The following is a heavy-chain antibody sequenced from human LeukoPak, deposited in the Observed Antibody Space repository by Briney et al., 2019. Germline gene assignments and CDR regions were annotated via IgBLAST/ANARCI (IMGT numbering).Heavy chain of an antibody. D-gene: IGHD5-18*01. CDR3: ARAGYSYGWYYFDY. Sequence: GGSLRLSCAASGFTFSSYGMHWVRQAPGKGLEWVAVIWYDGSNKYYADSVKGGFTISRDNSKNTLYLQMNSLRAEDTAVYYCARAGYSYGWYYFDYWGQGTLVTVSS. CDR2: IWYDGSNK. J-gene: IGHJ4*02. V-gene: IGHV3-33*01. CDR1: GFTFSSYG.